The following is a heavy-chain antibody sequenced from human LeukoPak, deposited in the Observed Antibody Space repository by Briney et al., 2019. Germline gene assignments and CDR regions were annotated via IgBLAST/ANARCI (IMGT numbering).Heavy chain of an antibody. J-gene: IGHJ6*03. D-gene: IGHD6-13*01. CDR3: ARGPGIAAAVRNYYYYGYMDV. CDR2: INPNSGGT. CDR1: GYTFTGYY. Sequence: ASVKVSCKASGYTFTGYYMHWVRQAPGQGLEWMGWINPNSGGTNYAQKFQGRVTMTRDTSISTAYMELSRLRSDDTAVYYCARGPGIAAAVRNYYYYGYMDVWGKGTTVTISS. V-gene: IGHV1-2*02.